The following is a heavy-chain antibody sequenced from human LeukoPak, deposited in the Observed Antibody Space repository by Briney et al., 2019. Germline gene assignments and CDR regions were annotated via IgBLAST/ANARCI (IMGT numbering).Heavy chain of an antibody. CDR3: ARGSVRTSSSFDY. CDR1: GGSISSGSYY. Sequence: PSQTLSLTFTVSGGSISSGSYYWGWIRQPPGKGLEWIGSIYYSGSTYYNPSLKSRVTISVDTSKNQFSLKLSSVTAADTAVYYCARGSVRTSSSFDYWGQGTLVTVSS. D-gene: IGHD6-13*01. J-gene: IGHJ4*02. V-gene: IGHV4-39*07. CDR2: IYYSGST.